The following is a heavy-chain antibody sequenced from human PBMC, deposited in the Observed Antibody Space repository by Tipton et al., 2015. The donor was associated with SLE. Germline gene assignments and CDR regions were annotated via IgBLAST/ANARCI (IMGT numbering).Heavy chain of an antibody. Sequence: TLSLTCAVYGGSFSNYYWIWIRQPPGKGLEWIGDINHSGSTNYNSSLKSRVTISIDTSKNQLSLKLTSVTAADTAVYYCARGAKERITLVRVRPYYFDYWGQGSLVTVSS. CDR1: GGSFSNYY. CDR2: INHSGST. J-gene: IGHJ4*03. D-gene: IGHD3-10*01. CDR3: ARGAKERITLVRVRPYYFDY. V-gene: IGHV4-34*01.